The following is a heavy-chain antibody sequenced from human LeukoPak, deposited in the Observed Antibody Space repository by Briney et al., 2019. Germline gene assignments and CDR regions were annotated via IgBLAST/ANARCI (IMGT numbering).Heavy chain of an antibody. CDR3: ARHVVRYDWYFDL. CDR2: IYYSGST. D-gene: IGHD1-1*01. Sequence: SETLSLTCTVPGGSISSSSYYWGWIRQPPGKGLEWIGSIYYSGSTYYNPSLKSRVTISVDTSKNQFSLKLSSVTAADTAVYYCARHVVRYDWYFDLWGRGTLVTVSS. J-gene: IGHJ2*01. V-gene: IGHV4-39*01. CDR1: GGSISSSSYY.